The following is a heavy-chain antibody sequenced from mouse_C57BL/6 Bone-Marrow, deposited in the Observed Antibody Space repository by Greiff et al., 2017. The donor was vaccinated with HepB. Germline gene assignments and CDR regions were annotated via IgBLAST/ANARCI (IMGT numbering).Heavy chain of an antibody. V-gene: IGHV5-9-1*02. CDR1: GFTFSSYA. CDR2: ISSGGDYI. D-gene: IGHD1-1*01. Sequence: EVNVVESGEGLVKPGGSLKLSCAASGFTFSSYAMSWVRQTPEKRLEWVAYISSGGDYIYYADTVKGRFTISRDNARNTLYLQMSSLKSEDTAMYYCTRARYYYGSSPFAYWGQGTLVTVSA. CDR3: TRARYYYGSSPFAY. J-gene: IGHJ3*01.